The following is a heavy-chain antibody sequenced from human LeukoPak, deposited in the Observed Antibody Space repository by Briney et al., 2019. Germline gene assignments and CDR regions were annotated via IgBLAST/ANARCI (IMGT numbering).Heavy chain of an antibody. D-gene: IGHD1-26*01. CDR3: ASYGVGLGGSYPAPLGY. CDR2: FDPEDGET. Sequence: ASVKVSCKVSGYTLTELSMHWVRQAPGKGLEWMGGFDPEDGETIYAQKFQGRVTMTEDTSTDTAYMELSSLRSEDTAVYYCASYGVGLGGSYPAPLGYWGQGTLVTVSS. J-gene: IGHJ4*02. V-gene: IGHV1-24*01. CDR1: GYTLTELS.